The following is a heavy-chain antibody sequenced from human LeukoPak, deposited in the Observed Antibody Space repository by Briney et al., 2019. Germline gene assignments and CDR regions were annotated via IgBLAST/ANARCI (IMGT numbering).Heavy chain of an antibody. D-gene: IGHD1-26*01. CDR2: VYTSGSP. J-gene: IGHJ4*02. CDR3: ARSSRNYYGYFDY. CDR1: GDSISGYY. V-gene: IGHV4-4*07. Sequence: SETLSLTCTVSGDSISGYYWSWIRQPAGKGLEWIGRVYTSGSPNYNPSLKSRVTMSVGTSNNQFSLRLTSVTAADTAVYYCARSSRNYYGYFDYWGQGTLVTVSS.